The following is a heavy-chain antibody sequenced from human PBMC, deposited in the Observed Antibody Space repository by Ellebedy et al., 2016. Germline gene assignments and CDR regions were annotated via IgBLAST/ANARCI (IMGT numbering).Heavy chain of an antibody. V-gene: IGHV3-33*08. Sequence: GGSLRLXXAASGFTFSSYGMHWVRQAPGKGLEWVAVIWYDGSNKYYADSVKGRFTISRDNSKNTLYLQMNSLRAEDTAVYYCARDSISSLDYWGQGTLVTVSS. CDR1: GFTFSSYG. CDR2: IWYDGSNK. J-gene: IGHJ4*02. CDR3: ARDSISSLDY. D-gene: IGHD3-3*02.